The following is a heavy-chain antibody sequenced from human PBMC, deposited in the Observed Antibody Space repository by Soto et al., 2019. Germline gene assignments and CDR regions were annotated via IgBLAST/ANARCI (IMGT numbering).Heavy chain of an antibody. CDR2: ISYDGSNK. J-gene: IGHJ6*02. Sequence: EGSLILSCSASGSTFSSYAMHWVRQAPGKGLEWVAVISYDGSNKYYADSVKGRFTISRDNSKNTLYLQMNSLRAEDTAVYYCARDPAVSSFCYYYYYGMDVWGQGTTVTVS. D-gene: IGHD6-6*01. CDR1: GSTFSSYA. CDR3: ARDPAVSSFCYYYYYGMDV. V-gene: IGHV3-30-3*01.